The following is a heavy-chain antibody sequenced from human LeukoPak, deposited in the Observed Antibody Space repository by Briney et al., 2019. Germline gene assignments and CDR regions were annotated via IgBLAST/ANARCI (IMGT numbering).Heavy chain of an antibody. CDR1: VGSISSYY. Sequence: SETLSLTCTVSVGSISSYYWSWIRQPPGKGLEWIGYIYYSGSTNYNPSLKSRVTISVDTSKNQFSLKLSSVTAADTAVYYCASSITMVRGLFDYWGQGTLVTVSS. D-gene: IGHD3-10*01. CDR3: ASSITMVRGLFDY. J-gene: IGHJ4*02. V-gene: IGHV4-59*01. CDR2: IYYSGST.